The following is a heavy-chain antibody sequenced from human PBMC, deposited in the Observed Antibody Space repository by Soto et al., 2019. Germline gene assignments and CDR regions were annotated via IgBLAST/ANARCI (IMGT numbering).Heavy chain of an antibody. D-gene: IGHD3-10*01. Sequence: ASETLSLTCTVSGGSISSYYWSWIRQPPGKGLEWIGYIYYSGSTNYNPSLKSRVTISVDTSKNQFSLKLSSVTAADTAVYYCARGTNYYGSGSQQYYFDYWGQGTLVTVSS. CDR1: GGSISSYY. V-gene: IGHV4-59*01. CDR2: IYYSGST. J-gene: IGHJ4*02. CDR3: ARGTNYYGSGSQQYYFDY.